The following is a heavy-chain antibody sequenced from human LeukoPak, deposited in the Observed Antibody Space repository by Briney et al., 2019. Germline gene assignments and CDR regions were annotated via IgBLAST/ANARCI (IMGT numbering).Heavy chain of an antibody. CDR1: GYTSTSYD. J-gene: IGHJ4*02. Sequence: GASVKVSCKASGYTSTSYDINWARPATGQGLEWMGWMNPNSGNTGYAQKFQGRVTMTRNTSISTAYMELSSLRSEDTAVYYCARGAKPYYYDSSGYYDYYWGQGTLVTVSS. CDR2: MNPNSGNT. D-gene: IGHD3-22*01. CDR3: ARGAKPYYYDSSGYYDYY. V-gene: IGHV1-8*01.